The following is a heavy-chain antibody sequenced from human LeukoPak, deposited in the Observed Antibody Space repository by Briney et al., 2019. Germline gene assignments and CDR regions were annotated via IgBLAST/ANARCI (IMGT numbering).Heavy chain of an antibody. CDR1: GFTFSSYA. CDR3: ARDKGPYGP. Sequence: GGSLRLSCAASGFTFSSYAMHWVRQAPGKGLEWVAVISYDGSNKYYADSVKGRFTISGDNSKNTLYLQMNSLRAEDTAVYYCARDKGPYGPWGQGTLVTVSS. V-gene: IGHV3-30-3*01. J-gene: IGHJ5*02. CDR2: ISYDGSNK. D-gene: IGHD4-17*01.